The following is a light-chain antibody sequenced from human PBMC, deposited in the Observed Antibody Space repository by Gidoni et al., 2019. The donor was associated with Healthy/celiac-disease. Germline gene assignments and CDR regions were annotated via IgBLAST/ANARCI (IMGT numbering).Light chain of an antibody. V-gene: IGKV3-11*01. CDR2: DAS. CDR3: QQRSNWPRT. J-gene: IGKJ1*01. CDR1: QSVSSY. Sequence: EIVLTQSPATLSLSPGESSTLSCRASQSVSSYLAWYQQKPGQAPRLLIYDASNRATGIPARFSGSGSGKDFTLTISSLEPEDFAVYYCQQRSNWPRTFGQGTKVEIK.